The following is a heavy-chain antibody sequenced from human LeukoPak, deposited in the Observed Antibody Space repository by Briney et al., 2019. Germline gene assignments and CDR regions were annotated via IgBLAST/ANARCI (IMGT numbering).Heavy chain of an antibody. CDR1: GGTFSSYA. CDR3: ARQTYCTSTSCHYYYYYMDV. D-gene: IGHD2/OR15-2a*01. Sequence: SVKVPCKASGGTFSSYAISWVRQAPGQGLEWMGGIIPIFGTANYAQKFQGRVTMTRDTSTSTVYMELSSLRSEDTAVYYCARQTYCTSTSCHYYYYYMDVWGKGTTVTISS. J-gene: IGHJ6*03. V-gene: IGHV1-69*05. CDR2: IIPIFGTA.